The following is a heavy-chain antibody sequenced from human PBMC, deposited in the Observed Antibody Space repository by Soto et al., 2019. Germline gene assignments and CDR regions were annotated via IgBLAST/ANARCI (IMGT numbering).Heavy chain of an antibody. CDR3: ASRGDSSSPDAFDI. CDR1: GGTFSSYA. D-gene: IGHD3-22*01. CDR2: IIPIFGTA. Sequence: SVKVSCKASGGTFSSYAISWVRQAPGQGLEWMGGIIPIFGTANYAQKFQGRVTITADESTSTAYMELSSLRSEDTAVYYCASRGDSSSPDAFDIWGQGTMVTVS. J-gene: IGHJ3*02. V-gene: IGHV1-69*13.